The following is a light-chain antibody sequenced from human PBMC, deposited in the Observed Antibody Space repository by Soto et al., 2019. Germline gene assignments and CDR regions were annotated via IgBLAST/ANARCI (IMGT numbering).Light chain of an antibody. CDR2: AAS. J-gene: IGKJ4*01. CDR1: QGIYSY. Sequence: AIRMTQSPSSLSASTRDRVTITCRASQGIYSYLAWYQQKPGKAPKLLIYAASTLQSGVPSRFSGSGSGTVFTLLISSLHSKDFAIYYCQQYYSHPLTFGGGPKVQIK. CDR3: QQYYSHPLT. V-gene: IGKV1-8*01.